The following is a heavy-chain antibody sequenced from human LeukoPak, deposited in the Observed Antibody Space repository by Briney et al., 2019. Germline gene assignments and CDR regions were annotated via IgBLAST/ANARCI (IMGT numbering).Heavy chain of an antibody. CDR3: TTVTRGYSYGYYYYYMDV. CDR1: GFTFSGSA. Sequence: GGSLRLSCAASGFTFSGSAMHWVRQAPGKGLEWVGRIKSKTDGGTTDYAAPVKGRFTISRDDSKNTLYLQMNSLKTEDTAVYYCTTVTRGYSYGYYYYYMDVWGKGTTVTVSS. CDR2: IKSKTDGGTT. D-gene: IGHD5-18*01. V-gene: IGHV3-15*01. J-gene: IGHJ6*03.